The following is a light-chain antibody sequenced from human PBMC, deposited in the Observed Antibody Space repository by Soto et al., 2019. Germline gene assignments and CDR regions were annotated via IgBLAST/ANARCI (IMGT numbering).Light chain of an antibody. V-gene: IGKV3-15*01. CDR2: GAS. CDR3: QQYDNWPYT. Sequence: EIVMTQSPATLSVSPGEWSTLSCRTSESVSSNLAWYQQKPGQAPRLLIYGASTRATGIPARFSGSGSGTEFTLTISTLQSEDFAVYYCQQYDNWPYTFGQGTKLEIK. CDR1: ESVSSN. J-gene: IGKJ2*01.